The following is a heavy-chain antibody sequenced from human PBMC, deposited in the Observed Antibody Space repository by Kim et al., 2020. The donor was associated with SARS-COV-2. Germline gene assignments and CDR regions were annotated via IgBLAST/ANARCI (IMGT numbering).Heavy chain of an antibody. CDR3: ASLLWFGELFLDY. Sequence: STPSLKSRVTISVDTSKNQFSLKLSSVTAADTAVYYCASLLWFGELFLDYWGQGTLVTVSS. V-gene: IGHV4-39*01. D-gene: IGHD3-10*01. J-gene: IGHJ4*02.